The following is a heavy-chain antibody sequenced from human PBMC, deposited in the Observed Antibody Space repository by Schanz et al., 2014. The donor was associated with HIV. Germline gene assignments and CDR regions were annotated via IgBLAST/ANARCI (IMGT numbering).Heavy chain of an antibody. J-gene: IGHJ6*02. CDR2: INHSGST. V-gene: IGHV4-34*01. CDR3: ARRGGYQLLSKDYFYYGMDV. CDR1: GATFSGYY. D-gene: IGHD2-2*01. Sequence: QVRLQQRGAGLLKPSETLSLTCAVYGATFSGYYWNWVRQTPGKGLEWIGEINHSGSTTYNPSLKSGVPISVDTSKNQFTLKLSSVTAADTGVYYCARRGGYQLLSKDYFYYGMDVWGQGTTVTVSS.